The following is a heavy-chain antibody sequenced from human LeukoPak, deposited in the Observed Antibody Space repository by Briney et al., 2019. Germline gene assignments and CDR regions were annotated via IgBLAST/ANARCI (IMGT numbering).Heavy chain of an antibody. CDR2: INHSGST. D-gene: IGHD3-16*02. V-gene: IGHV4-34*01. CDR3: ARGPIFYDYVWGSYRYNWFDP. CDR1: GGSFSGYY. J-gene: IGHJ5*02. Sequence: SETLSLTCAVYGGSFSGYYWSWIRQPPGKGLEWIGEINHSGSTNYNPSLKSRVTISVDTSKNQFSLKLSSVTAADTAVYYCARGPIFYDYVWGSYRYNWFDPRGQGTLVTVSS.